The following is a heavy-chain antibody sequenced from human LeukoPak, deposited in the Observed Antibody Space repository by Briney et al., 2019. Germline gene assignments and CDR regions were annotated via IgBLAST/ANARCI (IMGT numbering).Heavy chain of an antibody. Sequence: GGSLRLSCAASGFTFSSYSMNWVRQAPGKGLEWVSSIRDSRNYIYYADSVKGRFTISRDNAENSLYLQMNSLRVEDTALYYCVKDSGRNYYYGMDVWGQGTTVTVSS. V-gene: IGHV3-21*04. J-gene: IGHJ6*02. CDR1: GFTFSSYS. CDR2: IRDSRNYI. D-gene: IGHD1-26*01. CDR3: VKDSGRNYYYGMDV.